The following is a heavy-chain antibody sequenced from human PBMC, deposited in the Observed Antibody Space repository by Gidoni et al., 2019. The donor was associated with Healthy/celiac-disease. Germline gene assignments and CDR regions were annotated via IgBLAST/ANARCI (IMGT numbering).Heavy chain of an antibody. J-gene: IGHJ4*02. D-gene: IGHD6-19*01. Sequence: EVQLVESGGVLVQPGRSLRLSCAASGFTFDDYAIHWVRQAPGKGLEWVSGISWNSGSIGYADSVKGRFTISRDNAKNSLYLQMNSLRAEDTALYYCAKARYSSGWYSFDYWGQGTLVTVSS. CDR2: ISWNSGSI. CDR1: GFTFDDYA. V-gene: IGHV3-9*01. CDR3: AKARYSSGWYSFDY.